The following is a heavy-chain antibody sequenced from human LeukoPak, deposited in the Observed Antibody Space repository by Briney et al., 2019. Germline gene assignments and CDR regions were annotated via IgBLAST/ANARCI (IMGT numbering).Heavy chain of an antibody. V-gene: IGHV3-21*01. Sequence: PGGSLRLSCAASGFTFSSYSMNWVRQAPGKGLEWVSSIRSSSSYIYYADSVKGRFTISRDNAKNSLYLQMNSLRAEDTAVYYCARDPGYCSSTSCYFLNYYYYGMDVWGQGTTVAVSS. CDR2: IRSSSSYI. D-gene: IGHD2-2*01. CDR1: GFTFSSYS. J-gene: IGHJ6*02. CDR3: ARDPGYCSSTSCYFLNYYYYGMDV.